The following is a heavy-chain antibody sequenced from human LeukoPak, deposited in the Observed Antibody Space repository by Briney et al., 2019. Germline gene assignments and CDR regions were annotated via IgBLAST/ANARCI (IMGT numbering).Heavy chain of an antibody. CDR2: IIPIFGTA. CDR3: AREATIFGVVIHFDY. CDR1: GFTFSIYA. D-gene: IGHD3-3*01. J-gene: IGHJ4*02. Sequence: SPGGSLRLSCAASGFTFSIYAISWVRQAPGQGREWMGGIIPIFGTANYAQKFQGRVTITADESTSTAYMELSSLRSEDTAVYYCAREATIFGVVIHFDYWGQGTLVTVSS. V-gene: IGHV1-69*01.